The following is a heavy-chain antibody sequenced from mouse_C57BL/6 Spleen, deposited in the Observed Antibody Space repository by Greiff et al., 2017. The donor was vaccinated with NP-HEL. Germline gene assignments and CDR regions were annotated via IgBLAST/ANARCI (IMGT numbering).Heavy chain of an antibody. D-gene: IGHD1-1*01. CDR3: ARHTTTVVNWYFDV. V-gene: IGHV5-6*01. CDR2: ISSGGSYT. Sequence: EVQLVESGGDLVKPGGSLKLSCAASGFTFSSYGMSWVRQTPDKRLEWVATISSGGSYTYYPDSVKGRFTISRDNAKNTLYLQMSSLKSEDTAMYYCARHTTTVVNWYFDVWGTGTTVTVSS. J-gene: IGHJ1*03. CDR1: GFTFSSYG.